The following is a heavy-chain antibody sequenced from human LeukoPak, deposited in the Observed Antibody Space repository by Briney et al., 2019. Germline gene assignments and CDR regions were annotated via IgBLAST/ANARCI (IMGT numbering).Heavy chain of an antibody. V-gene: IGHV4-38-2*02. Sequence: SETLSLTCTVSGYSISSGYYWGWIRQPPGKGLEWIGSIYHSGSTYYNPSLKSRVTISVDTSKNQFSLKLSSVTAADTAVYYCASERFYVSGGAFDIWGQGTMVTVSS. J-gene: IGHJ3*02. D-gene: IGHD4-23*01. CDR3: ASERFYVSGGAFDI. CDR1: GYSISSGYY. CDR2: IYHSGST.